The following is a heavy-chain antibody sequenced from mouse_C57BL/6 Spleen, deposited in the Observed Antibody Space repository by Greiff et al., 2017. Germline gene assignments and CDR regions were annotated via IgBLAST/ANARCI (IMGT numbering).Heavy chain of an antibody. CDR3: AREDYYGRHWYFDV. J-gene: IGHJ1*03. CDR1: GFTFSSYA. V-gene: IGHV5-4*01. D-gene: IGHD1-2*01. CDR2: ISDGGSYT. Sequence: EVMLVESGGGLVKPGGSLKLSCAASGFTFSSYAMSWVRQTPEKRLEWVATISDGGSYTYYPDNVKGRFTISRDNAKNNLYLQMSHLKSEDTAMYYCAREDYYGRHWYFDVWGTGTTVTVSS.